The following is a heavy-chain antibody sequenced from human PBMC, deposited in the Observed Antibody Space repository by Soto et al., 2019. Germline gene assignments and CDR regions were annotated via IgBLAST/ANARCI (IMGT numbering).Heavy chain of an antibody. V-gene: IGHV1-2*02. J-gene: IGHJ3*02. D-gene: IGHD3-3*01. Sequence: QLHLVQSGAVVKKPGASVTVSCSASGYPVTAYYMHWVRQAPGRGLEWMGGINPATGAAKYTQNLQGRVTRARDTATSTVFMELRGLTSEDTAVFYWARGGGVGVAGSAAFDMWGQGTLVTVSS. CDR2: INPATGAA. CDR3: ARGGGVGVAGSAAFDM. CDR1: GYPVTAYY.